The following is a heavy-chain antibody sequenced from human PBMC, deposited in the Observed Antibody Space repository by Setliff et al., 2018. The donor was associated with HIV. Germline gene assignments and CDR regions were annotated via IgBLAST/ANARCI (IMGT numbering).Heavy chain of an antibody. CDR1: GGSFPAYY. CDR3: VRQHGDYAFGP. J-gene: IGHJ5*02. V-gene: IGHV4-34*01. Sequence: SETLSLTCAVYGGSFPAYYWNWIRQPPGKGLEWIGEINYDGDTTYNPSLKSRVNMFIDTSKKQFSLKVASVTAADTAVYYCVRQHGDYAFGPWGQGTLVTVSS. CDR2: INYDGDT. D-gene: IGHD4-17*01.